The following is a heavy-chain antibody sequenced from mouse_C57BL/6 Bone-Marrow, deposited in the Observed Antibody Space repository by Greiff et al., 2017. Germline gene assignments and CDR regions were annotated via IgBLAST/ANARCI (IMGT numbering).Heavy chain of an antibody. D-gene: IGHD2-4*01. CDR1: GFSFNTYA. Sequence: DVQLVESGGGLVQPKGSLKLSCAASGFSFNTYAMNWVRQAPGKGLEWVARIRSKSNNYATYYADSVKDRFTISRNDSESMLYLQMNNLKTEDTAMYYCVRHDYGYYYAMDYWGQGTSVTVSS. V-gene: IGHV10-1*01. CDR3: VRHDYGYYYAMDY. CDR2: IRSKSNNYAT. J-gene: IGHJ4*01.